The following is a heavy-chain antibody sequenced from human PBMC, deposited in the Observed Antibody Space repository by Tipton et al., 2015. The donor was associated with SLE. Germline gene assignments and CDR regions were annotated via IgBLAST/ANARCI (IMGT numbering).Heavy chain of an antibody. D-gene: IGHD6-19*01. Sequence: LRLSCTVSAGSITGYYWSWIRQPPGKGLEWIGYIYNSGSTNYNPSLRSRVTISVDTSKNQFSLKLSSVTAADTAVYYCARQRGRWLLDAFDIWGQGTMVTVSS. V-gene: IGHV4-59*08. J-gene: IGHJ3*02. CDR1: AGSITGYY. CDR3: ARQRGRWLLDAFDI. CDR2: IYNSGST.